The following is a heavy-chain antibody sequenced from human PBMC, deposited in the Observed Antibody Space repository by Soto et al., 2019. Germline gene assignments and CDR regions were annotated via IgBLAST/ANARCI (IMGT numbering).Heavy chain of an antibody. CDR1: AYTFSNFG. CDR2: ISAYNGNT. Sequence: ASVKVSCKTSAYTFSNFGISWVRQAPGQGLEWMGWISAYNGNTNYAQKFQGRVTMTTDTSTSTAYMELRSLRSDDTAVYYCARVTELLTDIDSPLFFCWG. V-gene: IGHV1-18*01. CDR3: ARVTELLTDIDSPLFFC. J-gene: IGHJ1*01. D-gene: IGHD2-21*02.